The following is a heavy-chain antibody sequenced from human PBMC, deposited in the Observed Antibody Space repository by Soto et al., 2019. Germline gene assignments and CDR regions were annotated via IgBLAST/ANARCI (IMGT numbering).Heavy chain of an antibody. Sequence: TQALALSVNFAGFSLSTSGMCVSWIRQPPGKALEWLALIDWDDDKYYSTSLKTRLTISKDTSKNQVVLTMTNMDPVDTATYYCARLTYYYDSSGYYSDDMDVWGQGTTVTVSS. CDR3: ARLTYYYDSSGYYSDDMDV. CDR2: IDWDDDK. CDR1: GFSLSTSGMC. V-gene: IGHV2-70*01. D-gene: IGHD3-22*01. J-gene: IGHJ6*02.